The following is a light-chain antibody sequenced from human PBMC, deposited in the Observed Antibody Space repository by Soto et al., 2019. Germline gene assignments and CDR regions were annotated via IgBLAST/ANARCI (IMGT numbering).Light chain of an antibody. CDR3: QAWDTSAAVV. CDR1: KLGDKY. Sequence: SYELTQPPSVSVSPGQTASITCSGDKLGDKYASWYQQKPGQSPVLVIYHDSERPSGIPERFSGSNSGNTAALTISGTQAVDEADYYCQAWDTSAAVVFGGGTKVTVL. CDR2: HDS. V-gene: IGLV3-1*01. J-gene: IGLJ2*01.